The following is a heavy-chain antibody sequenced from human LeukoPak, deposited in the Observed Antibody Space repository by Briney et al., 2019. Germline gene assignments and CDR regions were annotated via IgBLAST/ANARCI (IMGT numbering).Heavy chain of an antibody. Sequence: ASVKVSCKASGYTLTGYYMHWVRQAPGQGLEWMGWINPNSGGTNYAQKFQGRVTMTRDTSISTAYMELSRLRSDDTAVYYCARDGVAVAALTGMDVWGQGTTVTVSS. CDR2: INPNSGGT. D-gene: IGHD6-19*01. CDR1: GYTLTGYY. CDR3: ARDGVAVAALTGMDV. V-gene: IGHV1-2*02. J-gene: IGHJ6*02.